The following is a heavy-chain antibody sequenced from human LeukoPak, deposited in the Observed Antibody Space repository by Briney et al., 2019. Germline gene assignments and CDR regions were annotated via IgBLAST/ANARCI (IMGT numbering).Heavy chain of an antibody. J-gene: IGHJ3*02. CDR3: ARDGMVRGVIIWDAFDI. Sequence: GGSLRLSCAASGFTFSSYSMNWVRQAPGKGLGRVSYISISSSTIYYADSVKGRFTISRDNAKNSLYLQMNSLRDEDTAVYYCARDGMVRGVIIWDAFDIWGQGTMVTVSS. CDR2: ISISSSTI. V-gene: IGHV3-48*02. D-gene: IGHD3-10*01. CDR1: GFTFSSYS.